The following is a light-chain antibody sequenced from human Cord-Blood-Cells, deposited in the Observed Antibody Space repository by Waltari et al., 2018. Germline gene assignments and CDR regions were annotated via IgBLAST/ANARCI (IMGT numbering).Light chain of an antibody. J-gene: IGKJ2*01. CDR2: GAS. CDR3: QQYGSSRT. CDR1: QSVSSSY. Sequence: EIVLTQSPGTLSLSPGERANLSCRASQSVSSSYLAWYQQKPGQAPRLLIYGASSRATGIPDRCSGSGSGTDFTLTISRLEPEDFAVYYCQQYGSSRTFGQGTKLEIK. V-gene: IGKV3-20*01.